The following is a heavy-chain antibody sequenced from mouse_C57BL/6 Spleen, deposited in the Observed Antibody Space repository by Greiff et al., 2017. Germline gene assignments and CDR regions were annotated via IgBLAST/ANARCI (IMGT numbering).Heavy chain of an antibody. V-gene: IGHV5-4*01. CDR2: ISDGGSYT. CDR3: ARGTGAFDY. CDR1: GFTFSSHA. J-gene: IGHJ2*01. Sequence: VQVVESGGGLVKPGGSLKLSCAASGFTFSSHAMSWVRQTPEKRLEWVATISDGGSYTYFPDKVKGRFTISRDNAKNNLYLQMSHLKSEDTAMYYCARGTGAFDYWGQGTTLTVSS.